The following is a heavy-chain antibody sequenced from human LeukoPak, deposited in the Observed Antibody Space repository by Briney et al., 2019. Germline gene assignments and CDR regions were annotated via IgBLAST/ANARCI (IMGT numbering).Heavy chain of an antibody. V-gene: IGHV3-53*01. CDR3: ARALGSGTYYD. Sequence: PRGSLRLSCAASGFTFSSYSMNWVRQAPGKGLEWVACFYSGDSTFYADSVEGRFTISRDTSTNTLYLQMNKLTADDTAVYYCARALGSGTYYDWGQGTLVTVSS. D-gene: IGHD1-26*01. CDR2: FYSGDST. J-gene: IGHJ4*02. CDR1: GFTFSSYS.